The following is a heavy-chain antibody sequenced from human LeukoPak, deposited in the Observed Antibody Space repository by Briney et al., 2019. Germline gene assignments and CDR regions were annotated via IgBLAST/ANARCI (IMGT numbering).Heavy chain of an antibody. Sequence: GGSLRLSCAASGFTFSSYAMSWVRQAPGKGLEWVSSISGSGSSTYYADYVKGRFTISRDNSKNTLYLQMNSLRAEDTAVYYCAKAGYDILTGYYIPPAFDYWGQGTLVTVSS. D-gene: IGHD3-9*01. V-gene: IGHV3-23*01. J-gene: IGHJ4*02. CDR1: GFTFSSYA. CDR3: AKAGYDILTGYYIPPAFDY. CDR2: ISGSGSST.